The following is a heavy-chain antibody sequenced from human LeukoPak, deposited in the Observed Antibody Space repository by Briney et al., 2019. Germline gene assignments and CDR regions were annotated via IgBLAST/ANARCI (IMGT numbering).Heavy chain of an antibody. J-gene: IGHJ4*02. CDR2: MYNSVST. V-gene: IGHV4-59*01. CDR3: ASGIESSGDYGY. D-gene: IGHD4-17*01. CDR1: GGSISGSY. Sequence: SETLSLTCTVSGGSISGSYGSWIRHPPGKGLEWSAYMYNSVSTNYNPSLKSRVTTSIDTSKNQFSLKLSSLTAADTAIYSCASGIESSGDYGYWGQGIMVTVSS.